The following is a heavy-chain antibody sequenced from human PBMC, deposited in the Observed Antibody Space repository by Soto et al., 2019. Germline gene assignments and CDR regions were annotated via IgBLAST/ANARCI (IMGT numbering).Heavy chain of an antibody. V-gene: IGHV3-11*01. D-gene: IGHD3-10*01. J-gene: IGHJ6*02. CDR1: GITFIDHY. Sequence: QVQLVESGGGLVKPGGSLRLSCEASGITFIDHYMTWIRQAPGKGLEWISYISGTAGTIYYADSVKGRFTISRDNAKNSLFLQLTSLTAEDTAVYYCARAPYYGSGTYYYYALDVWGQGTTVTVSS. CDR3: ARAPYYGSGTYYYYALDV. CDR2: ISGTAGTI.